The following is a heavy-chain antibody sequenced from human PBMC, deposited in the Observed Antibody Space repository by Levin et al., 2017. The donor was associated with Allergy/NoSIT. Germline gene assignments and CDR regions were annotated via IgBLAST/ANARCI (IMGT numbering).Heavy chain of an antibody. D-gene: IGHD3-22*01. Sequence: PSETLSLTCAVYGGSFSGYYWSWIRQPPGKGLEWIGEINHSGSTNYNPSLKSRVTISVDTSKNQFSLKLSSVTAADTAVYYCARGSVDYYDSSGYYNWGQGTLVTVSS. CDR2: INHSGST. V-gene: IGHV4-34*01. J-gene: IGHJ1*01. CDR3: ARGSVDYYDSSGYYN. CDR1: GGSFSGYY.